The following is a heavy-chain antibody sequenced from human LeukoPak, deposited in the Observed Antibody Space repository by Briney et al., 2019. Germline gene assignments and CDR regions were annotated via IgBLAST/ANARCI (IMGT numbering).Heavy chain of an antibody. CDR1: GFTFSDYY. CDR2: ISSSGNYA. J-gene: IGHJ4*02. D-gene: IGHD1-7*01. V-gene: IGHV3-11*05. Sequence: GGSLRLSCAASGFTFSDYYMSWIRQAPGKGLEWVSYISSSGNYANYADSVKGRFTTSRDNGKKSLNLQMESLRAEDMAVYYCARVGRTSIGFDYWGQGTVVTVSS. CDR3: ARVGRTSIGFDY.